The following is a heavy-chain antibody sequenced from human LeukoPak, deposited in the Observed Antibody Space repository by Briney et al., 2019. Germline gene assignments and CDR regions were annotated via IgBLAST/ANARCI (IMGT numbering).Heavy chain of an antibody. V-gene: IGHV3-23*01. J-gene: IGHJ4*02. Sequence: GGSLRLSCAASGFAFSSQAMGWVRQAPGKGLEWVAAISDGGGSTYYADSVKGRFTISRDNSKNTLFLQMNSLRAEDTAVYYCAKDARRTSGWYFFDYWGQGTLVTVSS. CDR1: GFAFSSQA. D-gene: IGHD6-19*01. CDR2: ISDGGGST. CDR3: AKDARRTSGWYFFDY.